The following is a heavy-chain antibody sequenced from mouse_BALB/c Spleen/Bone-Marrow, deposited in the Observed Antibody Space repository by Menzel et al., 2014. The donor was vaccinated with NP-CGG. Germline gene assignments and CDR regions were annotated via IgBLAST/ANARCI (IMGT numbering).Heavy chain of an antibody. CDR1: GFTFSSFG. CDR3: ARSLLRLSYAMDY. Sequence: DVQLVESGGGLVQPGGSRKLSCAASGFTFSSFGMHWVRQAPEKGLEWVAYISSGSSTICYADTVKGRFTISRDNPKNTLFLQMTSLRSEDTAMYYCARSLLRLSYAMDYWGQGTSVTVSS. V-gene: IGHV5-17*02. J-gene: IGHJ4*01. D-gene: IGHD1-2*01. CDR2: ISSGSSTI.